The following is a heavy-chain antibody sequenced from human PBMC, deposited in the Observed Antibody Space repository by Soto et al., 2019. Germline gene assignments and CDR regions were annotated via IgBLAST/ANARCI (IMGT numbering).Heavy chain of an antibody. J-gene: IGHJ4*02. V-gene: IGHV4-39*01. Sequence: PSETLSLTCTVSGGSISSSSYYWGWIRQPPGKGLERIGSIYYSGSTYYNPSLKSRVTISVDTSKNQFSLKLSSVTAADTAVYYCARGGVDYYDSSGYYFSPYYFDYWGQGTLVTVFS. D-gene: IGHD3-22*01. CDR3: ARGGVDYYDSSGYYFSPYYFDY. CDR1: GGSISSSSYY. CDR2: IYYSGST.